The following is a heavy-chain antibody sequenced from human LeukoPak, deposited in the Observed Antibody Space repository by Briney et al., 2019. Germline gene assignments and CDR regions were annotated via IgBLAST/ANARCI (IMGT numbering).Heavy chain of an antibody. J-gene: IGHJ4*02. D-gene: IGHD4-11*01. CDR1: GYTFTAYY. CDR3: ARSTTVTSQMDY. CDR2: INPNSGGT. Sequence: ASVKVSCKASGYTFTAYYIHWVRQAPGQGLEWMGRINPNSGGTYYAQKFQGRVTMTRDTSISTAYMELSRLTSDDTAVYYCARSTTVTSQMDYWGQGTLVTVSS. V-gene: IGHV1-2*06.